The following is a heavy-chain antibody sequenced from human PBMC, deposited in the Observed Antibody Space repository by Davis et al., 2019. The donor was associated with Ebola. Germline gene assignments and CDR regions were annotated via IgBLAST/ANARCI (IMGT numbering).Heavy chain of an antibody. CDR3: AKAIAVVVVTTPGFDY. J-gene: IGHJ4*02. CDR2: ISSSSSTI. V-gene: IGHV3-48*02. D-gene: IGHD2-15*01. CDR1: GFTFSSYS. Sequence: GGSLRLSCAASGFTFSSYSMNWVRQAPGKGLEWVSYISSSSSTIYYADSVKGRFTISRDNAKNSLYLQMNSLRDEDTAVYYCAKAIAVVVVTTPGFDYWGQGTLVTVSS.